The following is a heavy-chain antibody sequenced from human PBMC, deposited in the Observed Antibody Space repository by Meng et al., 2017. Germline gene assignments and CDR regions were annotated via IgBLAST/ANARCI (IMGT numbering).Heavy chain of an antibody. CDR2: IIPIFGTA. D-gene: IGHD5-24*01. Sequence: SVKVSCKASGGTFSSYAISWVRQAPGQGLEWMGGIIPIFGTANYAQKSQGRVTITADKSTSTAYMELSSLRSEDTAVYYCARDPEVEMATIGAGAFDIWGQG. J-gene: IGHJ3*02. CDR1: GGTFSSYA. CDR3: ARDPEVEMATIGAGAFDI. V-gene: IGHV1-69*06.